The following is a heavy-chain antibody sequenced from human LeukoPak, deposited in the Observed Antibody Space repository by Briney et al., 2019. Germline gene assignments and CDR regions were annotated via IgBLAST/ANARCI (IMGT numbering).Heavy chain of an antibody. CDR2: ISSSSSTI. V-gene: IGHV3-48*01. CDR3: ARSPFYCSSTSCCDY. J-gene: IGHJ4*02. D-gene: IGHD2-2*01. CDR1: GFTFSSYS. Sequence: VGSLRLSCAASGFTFSSYSMNWVRQAPGKGLEWVSYISSSSSTIYYADSVKGRFTISRDNAKNSLYLQMNSLRAEDTAVYYCARSPFYCSSTSCCDYWGQGTLVTVSS.